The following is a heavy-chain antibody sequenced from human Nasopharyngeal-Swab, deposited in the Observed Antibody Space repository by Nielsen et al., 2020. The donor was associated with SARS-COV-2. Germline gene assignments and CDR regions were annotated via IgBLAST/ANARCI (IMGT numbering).Heavy chain of an antibody. CDR2: INPNSGGS. D-gene: IGHD3-16*01. J-gene: IGHJ4*02. CDR1: GYTFTGYY. V-gene: IGHV1-2*06. CDR3: ARNDEVVRFGVDY. Sequence: ASVKVSCKASGYTFTGYYMHWVRQAPGQGLEWMGRINPNSGGSNYAQKFQGRVIMTRDTSITTAYMELSRLRSDDTAVYYCARNDEVVRFGVDYWGQGTLVTVSS.